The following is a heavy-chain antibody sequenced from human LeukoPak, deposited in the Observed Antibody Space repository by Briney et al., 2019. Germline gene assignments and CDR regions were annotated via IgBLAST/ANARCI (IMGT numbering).Heavy chain of an antibody. CDR2: ISAVFANT. Sequence: GGSLRLSCAASGFAFDNYVMAWFRQAPGKGLEWVSTISAVFANTYSAASVNGRFTISTDNSKSTLYLQMNSLRAEDTAVYYCAKELVPGSGRAGNMDVWGKGTTVTVSS. J-gene: IGHJ6*03. D-gene: IGHD6-6*01. CDR3: AKELVPGSGRAGNMDV. V-gene: IGHV3-23*01. CDR1: GFAFDNYV.